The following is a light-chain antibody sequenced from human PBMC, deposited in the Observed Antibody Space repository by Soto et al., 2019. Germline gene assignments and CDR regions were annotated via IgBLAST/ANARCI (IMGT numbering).Light chain of an antibody. CDR2: LEGSGTY. V-gene: IGLV4-60*02. Sequence: QSVLTQSSASSASLGSSVRLTCTLSSGHSSYIIAWHQQQPGKAPRYLMKLEGSGTYNKGSGVPDRFSGSSSGADRYLTISNLKLEEEADYPWETWYSNSRVFGGGTKLTVL. CDR1: SGHSSYI. J-gene: IGLJ2*01. CDR3: ETWYSNSRV.